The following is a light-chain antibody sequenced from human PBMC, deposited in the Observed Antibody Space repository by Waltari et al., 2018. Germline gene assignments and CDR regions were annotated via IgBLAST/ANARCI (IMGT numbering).Light chain of an antibody. CDR2: AVA. CDR3: SSYTNTARVL. CDR1: SHNIGHYDY. V-gene: IGLV2-14*01. Sequence: QSALPQPASVSGSPGQSITFSCPGTSHNIGHYDYVSWYQHHPGKAPKLLNYAVANRPSGVSDRFSGSRSGNTASLTISDLQPEDEADYYCSSYTNTARVLFGGGTKLTVL. J-gene: IGLJ3*02.